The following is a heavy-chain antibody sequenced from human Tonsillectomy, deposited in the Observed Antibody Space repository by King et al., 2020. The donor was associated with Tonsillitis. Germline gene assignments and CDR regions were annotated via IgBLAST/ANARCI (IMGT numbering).Heavy chain of an antibody. V-gene: IGHV3-23*04. CDR2: ISGSGGST. J-gene: IGHJ4*02. D-gene: IGHD3-10*01. CDR1: GFTFSSYA. CDR3: AKDVRVGGYYGSGSYADY. Sequence: VQLVESGGGLVQPGGSLRLSCAASGFTFSSYAMSWVRQAPGKGLEWVSAISGSGGSTYYADCVKGRFTISRDNSKNTLYLQMNSLRAEDTAVYYCAKDVRVGGYYGSGSYADYWGQGTLVTVSS.